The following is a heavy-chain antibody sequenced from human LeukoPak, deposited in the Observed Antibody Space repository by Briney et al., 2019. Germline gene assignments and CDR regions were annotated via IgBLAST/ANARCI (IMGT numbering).Heavy chain of an antibody. CDR1: GYIFTSRG. D-gene: IGHD6-19*01. J-gene: IGHJ6*02. Sequence: ASVKVSCKASGYIFTSRGVTWVRQAPGQGLEWMGWISAYNGNTNYAQNVQGRVTVTRDTSTSTAYMELRSLRSDDTAVYFCARDLPGAAVEGTTRGMDVWGQGTTVTVSS. CDR3: ARDLPGAAVEGTTRGMDV. V-gene: IGHV1-18*01. CDR2: ISAYNGNT.